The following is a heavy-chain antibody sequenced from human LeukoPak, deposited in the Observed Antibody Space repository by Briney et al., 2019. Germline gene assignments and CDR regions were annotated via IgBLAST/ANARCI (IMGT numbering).Heavy chain of an antibody. CDR1: GFTFSNYW. CDR3: ARHTSSGYFDY. CDR2: IKQDGSEK. D-gene: IGHD3-22*01. J-gene: IGHJ4*02. Sequence: GGSLRLSCAASGFTFSNYWMSWVRQAPGKGLEWVTNIKQDGSEKYYVDSVKGRFSISRDNAKNSLYLQMNSLRAEDTAVYYCARHTSSGYFDYWGQGTLVTVSS. V-gene: IGHV3-7*01.